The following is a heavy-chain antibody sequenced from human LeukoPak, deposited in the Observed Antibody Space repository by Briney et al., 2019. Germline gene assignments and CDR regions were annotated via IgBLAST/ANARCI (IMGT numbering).Heavy chain of an antibody. V-gene: IGHV1-3*04. CDR1: GYTFTDYA. CDR2: LDTGNGNT. D-gene: IGHD1-26*01. CDR3: ARDQWVTTNYFHY. Sequence: GASVKVSCKASGYTFTDYAMHWVRQAPGQRLEWMGWLDTGNGNTKYSQKFQGRVTITRDTSASTAYMELSSLRSEDTAVYFCARDQWVTTNYFHYWGQGTLVTVSS. J-gene: IGHJ4*02.